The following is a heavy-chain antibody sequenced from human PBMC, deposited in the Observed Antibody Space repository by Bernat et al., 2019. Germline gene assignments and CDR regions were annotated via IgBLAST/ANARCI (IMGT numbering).Heavy chain of an antibody. D-gene: IGHD1-26*01. Sequence: QVQLVQSGAEVKKPGASVKVSCKASGYTFTSYGISWVRQAPGQGLEWMGWISAYNGNTNYEQKLKGRVTMTTDTATSTAYMVLRSLRSDYTSVYYCARFIVGATYYFDYWGQGTLVTVSS. J-gene: IGHJ4*02. CDR1: GYTFTSYG. CDR3: ARFIVGATYYFDY. CDR2: ISAYNGNT. V-gene: IGHV1-18*01.